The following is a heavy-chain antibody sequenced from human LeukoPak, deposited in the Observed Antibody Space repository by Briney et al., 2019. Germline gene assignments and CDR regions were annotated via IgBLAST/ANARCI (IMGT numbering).Heavy chain of an antibody. D-gene: IGHD1-7*01. CDR1: GFTFSSYG. J-gene: IGHJ4*02. CDR3: ARDSGGDELPFDY. CDR2: IKQDGSEK. Sequence: TGGSLRLSCAASGFTFSSYGMHWVRQAPGKGLEWVANIKQDGSEKYYVDSVKGRFTISRDNAKNSLYLQMNSLRAEDTAVYYCARDSGGDELPFDYWGQGTLVTVSS. V-gene: IGHV3-7*01.